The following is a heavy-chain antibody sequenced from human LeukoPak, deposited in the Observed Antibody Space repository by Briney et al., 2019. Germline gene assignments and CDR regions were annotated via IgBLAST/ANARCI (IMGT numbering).Heavy chain of an antibody. CDR1: GGSFSGYY. CDR2: INHSGSN. D-gene: IGHD3-22*01. Sequence: PSETLSLTCAVYGGSFSGYYWSWIRQPPGKGLEWIGEINHSGSNNYNPSLKSRVTISVDTSKTQFSLKLSSVTAEDTAVYYCARAGAVKRWAMIVVVIRAFDIWGQGTMVTVSS. J-gene: IGHJ3*02. V-gene: IGHV4-34*01. CDR3: ARAGAVKRWAMIVVVIRAFDI.